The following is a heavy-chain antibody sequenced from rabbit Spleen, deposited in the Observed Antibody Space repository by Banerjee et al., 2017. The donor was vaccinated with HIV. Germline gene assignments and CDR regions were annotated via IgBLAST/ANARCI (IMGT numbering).Heavy chain of an antibody. CDR1: GFSFSSSYY. J-gene: IGHJ6*01. V-gene: IGHV1S40*01. D-gene: IGHD4-2*01. Sequence: QSLEESGGDLVKPGASLTLTCTASGFSFSSSYYMCWVRQAPGKGLEWIACIYTGSSGSTYYASWAKGRFTISKTSSTTVTLQMTSLTAADTATYFCVRNTDANIWSYALWGPGTLVTVS. CDR2: IYTGSSGST. CDR3: VRNTDANIWSYAL.